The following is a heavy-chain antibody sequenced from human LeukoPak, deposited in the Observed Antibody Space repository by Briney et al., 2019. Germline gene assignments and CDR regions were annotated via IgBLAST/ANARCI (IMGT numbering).Heavy chain of an antibody. Sequence: GGSLRLSCAASGFTFSSYGMHWVRQAPGKGLEWVADIWYDGSNKYYADSVKGRFTISRDNSKNTLYLQMNSLRAEDTAVYYCVRVTHSSYSYGYGHGDYWGQGTLVTVSS. V-gene: IGHV3-33*01. CDR1: GFTFSSYG. D-gene: IGHD5-18*01. CDR3: VRVTHSSYSYGYGHGDY. J-gene: IGHJ4*02. CDR2: IWYDGSNK.